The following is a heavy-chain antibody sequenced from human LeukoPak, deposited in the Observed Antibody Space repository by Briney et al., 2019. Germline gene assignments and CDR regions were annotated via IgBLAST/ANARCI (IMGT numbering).Heavy chain of an antibody. CDR1: GFTFDDYW. CDR2: INQDGSEK. D-gene: IGHD3-22*01. Sequence: GGSLRLSCGASGFTFDDYWMSWVRQAPGQGLEWVANINQDGSEKYYLDSPKGRFTISRDNARNSLYLQMNSLRAEDTAVYYCARYLYYYDSSGYYGSFDYWGQGTLVTVSS. CDR3: ARYLYYYDSSGYYGSFDY. J-gene: IGHJ4*02. V-gene: IGHV3-7*01.